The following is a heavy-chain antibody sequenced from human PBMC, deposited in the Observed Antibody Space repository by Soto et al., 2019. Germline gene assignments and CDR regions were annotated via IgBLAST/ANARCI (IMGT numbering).Heavy chain of an antibody. J-gene: IGHJ6*02. V-gene: IGHV4-30-4*01. CDR1: GGSINSGDYY. CDR2: IYYSGST. D-gene: IGHD2-8*01. Sequence: QVQLQESGPGLVKPSQTLSLTCTVSGGSINSGDYYWIWIRQPPGKGLEWIGYIYYSGSTYYNPSIKSRVTMSVDMSKNQFSLKVNSVTAADTAMYYCSRERCTNGVCYAMDVWGQGTMVTVSS. CDR3: SRERCTNGVCYAMDV.